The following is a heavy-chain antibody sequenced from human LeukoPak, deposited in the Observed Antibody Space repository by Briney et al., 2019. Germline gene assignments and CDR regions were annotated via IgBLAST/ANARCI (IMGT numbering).Heavy chain of an antibody. CDR3: VPIAATGTPFPRFDH. V-gene: IGHV3-64D*09. CDR2: ISSNGGST. J-gene: IGHJ4*02. CDR1: GFTFSSYT. Sequence: GGSLRLSCSASGFTFSSYTMHWVRQAPGKGLEYVSAISSNGGSTYYADSVKGRFTISRDNSKDTLHLQMSSLTAEDTAVYYCVPIAATGTPFPRFDHWGQGTLVTVSS. D-gene: IGHD6-13*01.